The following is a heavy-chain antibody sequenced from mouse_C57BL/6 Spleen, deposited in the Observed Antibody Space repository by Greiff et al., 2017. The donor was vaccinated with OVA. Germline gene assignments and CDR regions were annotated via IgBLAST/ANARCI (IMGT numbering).Heavy chain of an antibody. CDR3: ARYYGYDKGDALDD. CDR1: GYTFTSYG. D-gene: IGHD2-2*01. CDR2: IYPRSGNT. V-gene: IGHV1-81*01. Sequence: QVQLQQSGAELARPGASVKLSCKASGYTFTSYGISWVKQRTGQGLEWIGEIYPRSGNTYYNEKFKGKATLTADKSSSTAYMELRSLTSEDSAVYFCARYYGYDKGDALDDWGQGTSVTVSS. J-gene: IGHJ4*01.